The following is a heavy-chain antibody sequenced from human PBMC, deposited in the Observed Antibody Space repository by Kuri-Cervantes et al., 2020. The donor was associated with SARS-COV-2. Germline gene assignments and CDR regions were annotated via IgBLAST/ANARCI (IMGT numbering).Heavy chain of an antibody. Sequence: GESLKISCAASGFTFSSYSMNWVRQAPGKGLEWVSYIGSGSSTIYYADSVKGRFTISRDNAKNSLYLQMNSLRAEDTAVYYCARDLRLGKSLDYWGQGTLVTVSS. CDR2: IGSGSSTI. CDR3: ARDLRLGKSLDY. D-gene: IGHD7-27*01. CDR1: GFTFSSYS. V-gene: IGHV3-48*01. J-gene: IGHJ4*02.